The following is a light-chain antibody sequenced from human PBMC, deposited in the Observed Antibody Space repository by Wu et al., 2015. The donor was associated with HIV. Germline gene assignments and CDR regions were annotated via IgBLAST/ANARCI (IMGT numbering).Light chain of an antibody. Sequence: EIVMMQSPATLSVSPGERATLSCRASQNISNNLAWYQQKPGQAPRLLIYDASNRATGIPARFSGSGSGTDFTLTISSLEPEDFAVYYCQQRSNWPPYTFGQGTKLEIK. CDR1: QNISNN. J-gene: IGKJ2*01. CDR3: QQRSNWPPYT. V-gene: IGKV3-11*01. CDR2: DAS.